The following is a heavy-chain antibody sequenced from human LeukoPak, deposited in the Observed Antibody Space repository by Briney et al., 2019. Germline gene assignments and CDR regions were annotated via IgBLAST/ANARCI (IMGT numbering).Heavy chain of an antibody. CDR2: ISGSGGST. D-gene: IGHD2-15*01. CDR1: GFTFSSYG. J-gene: IGHJ4*02. Sequence: PGGTLRLSCAASGFTFSSYGMSWVRQAPGKGLEWVSAISGSGGSTYCADSVKGRFTISRDSSKNTLYLQMNNLRVEDTAVYYCARDSLGYCSGGSCPLGYWGQGTLVTVSS. V-gene: IGHV3-23*01. CDR3: ARDSLGYCSGGSCPLGY.